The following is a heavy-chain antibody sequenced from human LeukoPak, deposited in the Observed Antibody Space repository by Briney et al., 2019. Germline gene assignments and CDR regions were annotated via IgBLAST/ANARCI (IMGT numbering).Heavy chain of an antibody. CDR1: GFSFSSYG. CDR2: IRYDGSNK. D-gene: IGHD3-9*01. CDR3: ARDWYDNSDAFDI. Sequence: GGSLRLSCAASGFSFSSYGMHWVRQAPGKGLEWVAFIRYDGSNKYYADSVKGRFTISRDNSKNTLYLQMNSLRAGDTAVYYCARDWYDNSDAFDIWGQGTMVTVSS. J-gene: IGHJ3*02. V-gene: IGHV3-30*02.